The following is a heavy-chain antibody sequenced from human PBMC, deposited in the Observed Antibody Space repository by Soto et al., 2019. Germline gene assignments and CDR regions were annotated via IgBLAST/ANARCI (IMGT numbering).Heavy chain of an antibody. CDR3: AKNQERELPRVIDF. CDR2: MSGSSSTT. CDR1: GLTFSNYA. V-gene: IGHV3-23*01. J-gene: IGHJ4*02. D-gene: IGHD1-7*01. Sequence: GGSLRLSCATSGLTFSNYAMSWVRQAPGGGLAWVSSMSGSSSTTYYADYVRGRFTISRDRSKNTLYLQMSSLRAEDTALYYCAKNQERELPRVIDFWGQGTLVTSPQ.